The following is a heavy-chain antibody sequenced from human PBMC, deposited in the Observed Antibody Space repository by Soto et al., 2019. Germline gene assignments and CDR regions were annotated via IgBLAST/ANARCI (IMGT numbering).Heavy chain of an antibody. J-gene: IGHJ5*02. CDR1: GYSLTELS. Sequence: ASAKVSCKVSGYSLTELSIHWVRQAPGEGLEWMRGDDLEKGYKIYAQKFQGRVTMTEDSPADTTYMQLRSLRSGDTAVYYCAIEVARSNQFDLWGQGTMVTVSS. CDR2: DDLEKGYK. CDR3: AIEVARSNQFDL. D-gene: IGHD6-13*01. V-gene: IGHV1-24*01.